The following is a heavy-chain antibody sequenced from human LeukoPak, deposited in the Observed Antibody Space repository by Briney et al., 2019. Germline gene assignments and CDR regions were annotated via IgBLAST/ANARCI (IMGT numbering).Heavy chain of an antibody. CDR3: ARNEDYYDSSGYSYYFDY. D-gene: IGHD3-22*01. CDR1: GFTFSSYG. CDR2: IWYDGSNK. J-gene: IGHJ4*02. Sequence: HPGGSLRLSCAASGFTFSSYGMHWVRQAPGKGLEWVAVIWYDGSNKYYADSVKGRFTISRDNSKNTLYLQTNSLRAEDTAVYYCARNEDYYDSSGYSYYFDYWGQGTLVTVSS. V-gene: IGHV3-33*01.